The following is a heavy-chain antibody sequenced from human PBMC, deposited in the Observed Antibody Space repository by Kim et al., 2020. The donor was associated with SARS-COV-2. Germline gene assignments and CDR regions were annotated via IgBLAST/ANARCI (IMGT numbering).Heavy chain of an antibody. V-gene: IGHV3-48*03. CDR1: GFTFSNYE. CDR2: ISGGADHI. D-gene: IGHD6-6*01. CDR3: ARGWQSAARGNWLDP. J-gene: IGHJ5*02. Sequence: GGSRSLSCAASGFTFSNYEMSWVRQAPGKGLEWISYISGGADHIYYGDSVKGRFTISRDNAKNSLYLQMNSLRAEDTAVYHCARGWQSAARGNWLDPWG.